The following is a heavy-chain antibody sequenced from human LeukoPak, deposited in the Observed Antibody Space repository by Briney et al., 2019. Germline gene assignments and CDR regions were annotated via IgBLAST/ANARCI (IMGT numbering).Heavy chain of an antibody. CDR3: AGSDMAYSLPFGYLHY. CDR2: INTNTGNP. Sequence: ASVKVSCKASGYSLTKYAINWVRQVPGQGLEWMGWINTNTGNPAYAQAFTGRFVFSLDTSVSTAYLQISSLKAEDTAAYYCAGSDMAYSLPFGYLHYWGQGTLVTVSS. V-gene: IGHV7-4-1*02. CDR1: GYSLTKYA. J-gene: IGHJ4*02. D-gene: IGHD5-24*01.